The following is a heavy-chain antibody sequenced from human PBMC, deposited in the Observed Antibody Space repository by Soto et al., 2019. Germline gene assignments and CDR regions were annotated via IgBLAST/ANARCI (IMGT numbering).Heavy chain of an antibody. V-gene: IGHV4-39*01. CDR2: IYYSGST. CDR1: GGSIISSSYY. D-gene: IGHD6-13*01. CDR3: ASQRSSIAAAAFDY. J-gene: IGHJ4*02. Sequence: PSETLSLTCTVSGGSIISSSYYCVWIRQPPGKGLEWIGSIYYSGSTYYNPSLKSRVTISVDTSKNQFSLKLSSVTAADTAVYYCASQRSSIAAAAFDYWGQGTLVTVSS.